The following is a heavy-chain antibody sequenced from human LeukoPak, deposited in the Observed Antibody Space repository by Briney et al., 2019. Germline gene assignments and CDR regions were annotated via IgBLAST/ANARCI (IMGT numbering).Heavy chain of an antibody. J-gene: IGHJ4*02. Sequence: PSQTLSLTCTVSGGSISSGGYYWSWIRQHPGKGLEWIGYIYYSGSTYYNPSLKSRVTISVDTSKNQFSLKLNSVTAADTAVYYCARGRDCGGDCPFDYWGQGTLVTVSS. CDR2: IYYSGST. D-gene: IGHD2-21*02. V-gene: IGHV4-31*03. CDR1: GGSISSGGYY. CDR3: ARGRDCGGDCPFDY.